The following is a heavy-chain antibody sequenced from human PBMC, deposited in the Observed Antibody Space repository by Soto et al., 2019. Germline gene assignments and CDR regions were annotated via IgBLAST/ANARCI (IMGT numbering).Heavy chain of an antibody. Sequence: GGSLRRSSAASGFTVSSYAMSWVRQAPGKGLEWVSAISGSGGSTYYADSVKGRFTISRDNSKNTLYLQMNSLRAEDTAVYYCAKDFPPSYYGIDVCGHGPTFTVPS. J-gene: IGHJ6*02. CDR1: GFTVSSYA. CDR3: AKDFPPSYYGIDV. V-gene: IGHV3-23*01. CDR2: ISGSGGST.